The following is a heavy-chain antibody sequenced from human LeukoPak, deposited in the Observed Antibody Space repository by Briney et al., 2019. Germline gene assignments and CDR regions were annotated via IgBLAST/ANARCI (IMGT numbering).Heavy chain of an antibody. D-gene: IGHD7-27*01. CDR3: ARVPNWGFAYYFDD. CDR2: ISYSTNAI. CDR1: GFTFISFS. J-gene: IGHJ4*02. Sequence: GGSRRLSCAASGFTFISFSWNWVRQAPGKGLEGVSYISYSTNAIYYADSVKGRLTISRDNAKNSLYLQMNSLRAEDTAVYYCARVPNWGFAYYFDDWGQGTLVTVSS. V-gene: IGHV3-48*01.